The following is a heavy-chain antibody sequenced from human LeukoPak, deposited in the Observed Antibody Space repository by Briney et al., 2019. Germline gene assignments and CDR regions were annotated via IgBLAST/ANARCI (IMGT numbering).Heavy chain of an antibody. J-gene: IGHJ4*02. CDR2: FDPEDGET. Sequence: ASVKVSCKVSGYTLTELSMHWVRQAPGKGLEWMGGFDPEDGETIYAQKFQGRVTMTRDTSTGTVYMELSSLRSEDTAVYYCARRTFSGWPDYWGQGTLVTVSS. CDR3: ARRTFSGWPDY. D-gene: IGHD6-19*01. V-gene: IGHV1-24*01. CDR1: GYTLTELS.